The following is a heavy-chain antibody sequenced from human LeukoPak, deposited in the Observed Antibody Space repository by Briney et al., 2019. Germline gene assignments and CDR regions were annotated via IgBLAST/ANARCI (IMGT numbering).Heavy chain of an antibody. CDR1: GFTFSNYW. Sequence: PGGSLRLSCAASGFTFSNYWMSWVRRAPGKGLEWVANIKQDGSEKDYVDSVKGRFTISRDNAQKSLYLQMNSLRAEDTAVYYCAKVKGQLCLDYWGQGTLVTVSS. D-gene: IGHD5-18*01. CDR3: AKVKGQLCLDY. CDR2: IKQDGSEK. J-gene: IGHJ4*02. V-gene: IGHV3-7*03.